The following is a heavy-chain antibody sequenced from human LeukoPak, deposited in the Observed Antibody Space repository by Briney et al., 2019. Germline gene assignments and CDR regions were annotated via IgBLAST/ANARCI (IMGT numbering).Heavy chain of an antibody. CDR3: ARDGGNWYIGY. V-gene: IGHV1-2*02. CDR2: INPNSGFT. CDR1: GYTFTGYH. Sequence: ASVKVSCKTSGYTFTGYHLHWVRQAPGQGLEWMGSINPNSGFTNYAQRFQGRVTMTRDTSISTVYMELSRLTSDDTAVYSCARDGGNWYIGYWGQGTLVTVSS. D-gene: IGHD1-1*01. J-gene: IGHJ4*02.